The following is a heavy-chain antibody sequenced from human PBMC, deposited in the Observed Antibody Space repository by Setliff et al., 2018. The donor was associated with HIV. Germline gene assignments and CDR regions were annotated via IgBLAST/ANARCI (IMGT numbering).Heavy chain of an antibody. CDR1: IGSISSYY. CDR3: ARDWELDYFDY. Sequence: SETLSLTCNVSIGSISSYYWNWIRQPAGTGLEWIASIYHSGSTYYNPSLKSRVIISVDTSKNQFSLKLTSVAAADTAVYYCARDWELDYFDYWGQGILVTVSS. V-gene: IGHV4-59*04. D-gene: IGHD1-1*01. CDR2: IYHSGST. J-gene: IGHJ4*02.